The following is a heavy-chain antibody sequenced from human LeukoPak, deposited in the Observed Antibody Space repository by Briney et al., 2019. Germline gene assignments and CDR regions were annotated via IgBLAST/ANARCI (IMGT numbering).Heavy chain of an antibody. CDR2: MNPNSGNT. Sequence: ASVKVSCKASGYTFSSYDINWVRQATGQGLEWMGWMNPNSGNTGYAQKFQGRVTMTRNTSISTAYMELSSLRSEDTAVYYCARRADYASWFDPWGQGTLVTVSS. V-gene: IGHV1-8*01. CDR3: ARRADYASWFDP. J-gene: IGHJ5*02. CDR1: GYTFSSYD. D-gene: IGHD4-17*01.